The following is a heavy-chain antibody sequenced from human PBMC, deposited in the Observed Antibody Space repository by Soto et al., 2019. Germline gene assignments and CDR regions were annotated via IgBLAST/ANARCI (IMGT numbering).Heavy chain of an antibody. D-gene: IGHD1-26*01. J-gene: IGHJ4*02. Sequence: PSETLSLTCAVYGGSFSGYYLTWIRQPPGTGLEWIGEINHSGSTNYNPSLKSRVTISLDTSKNQFSLKLSSVTAADTAVYYCARRYGSVIDYWGQGTLVTVSS. CDR3: ARRYGSVIDY. CDR2: INHSGST. CDR1: GGSFSGYY. V-gene: IGHV4-34*01.